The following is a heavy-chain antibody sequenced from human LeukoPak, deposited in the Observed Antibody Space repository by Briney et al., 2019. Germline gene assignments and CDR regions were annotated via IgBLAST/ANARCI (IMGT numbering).Heavy chain of an antibody. J-gene: IGHJ4*02. CDR2: ISGSGGST. CDR3: AKDQLNYFDY. D-gene: IGHD1-1*01. CDR1: GFSFSSYA. V-gene: IGHV3-23*01. Sequence: GGSLRLSCAVSGFSFSSYAMIWVRQAPRKGLEWVSVISGSGGSTYYADSVRGRFTVSRDNSKNTLYLQMNSLRAEDTAVYYCAKDQLNYFDYWGQGTLVTVSS.